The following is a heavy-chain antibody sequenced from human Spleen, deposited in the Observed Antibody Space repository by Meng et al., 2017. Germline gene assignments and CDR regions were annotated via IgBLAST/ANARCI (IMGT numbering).Heavy chain of an antibody. V-gene: IGHV4-34*01. CDR3: ARVGSSSWFVAD. J-gene: IGHJ4*02. CDR2: INHSGST. D-gene: IGHD6-13*01. Sequence: QVPVQQLGAGLLKPSGTLSLTCAVSGASFSGYYWSWIRQPPGKVLEWIGEINHSGSTNYNPSLESRVTISVDKSKNQFSLKLSSVTAADTAVYYCARVGSSSWFVADWGQGTLVTVSS. CDR1: GASFSGYY.